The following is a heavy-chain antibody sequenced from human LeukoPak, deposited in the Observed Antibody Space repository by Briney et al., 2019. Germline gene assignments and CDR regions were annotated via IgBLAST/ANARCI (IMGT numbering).Heavy chain of an antibody. V-gene: IGHV3-7*01. Sequence: GGSLRLSCAASGFTFSSYWMSWVRQAPGKGLEWVANINQDGSEKYYVDSVRGRFTISRDNAKNSLYLQMNSLRVEDTAVYYCARDQGSSDYYYYGMDVWGQGTTVTVSS. CDR2: INQDGSEK. J-gene: IGHJ6*02. CDR3: ARDQGSSDYYYYGMDV. CDR1: GFTFSSYW. D-gene: IGHD6-25*01.